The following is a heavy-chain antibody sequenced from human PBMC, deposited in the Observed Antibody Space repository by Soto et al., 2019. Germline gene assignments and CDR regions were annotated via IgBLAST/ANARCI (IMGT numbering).Heavy chain of an antibody. D-gene: IGHD3-10*01. CDR3: AKDRITMFRGFIIDGYYYYGMDV. CDR2: ISYDGSNK. CDR1: GFTFSSYA. J-gene: IGHJ6*02. Sequence: PGGSLRLSCAASGFTFSSYAMHLVRQAPGKGLEWVAVISYDGSNKYYADSVKGRFTISRDNSKNTLYLQMNSLRAEDTAVYYCAKDRITMFRGFIIDGYYYYGMDVWGQGTTVTVSS. V-gene: IGHV3-30-3*01.